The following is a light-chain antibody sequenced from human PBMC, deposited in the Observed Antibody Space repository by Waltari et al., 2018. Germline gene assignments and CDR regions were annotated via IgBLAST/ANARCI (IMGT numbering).Light chain of an antibody. CDR2: AAS. V-gene: IGKV1-9*01. J-gene: IGKJ4*01. CDR1: QGIGSS. CDR3: QQFSIYPIT. Sequence: DIQLTQSPSFLSASVRVRVTITCRASQGIGSSLTWYQLKAGKAPMLLIYAASTLQAGVPSRFSASGSGTDFTLAISSVQPEDFAIYYCQQFSIYPITFGGGTKVEVK.